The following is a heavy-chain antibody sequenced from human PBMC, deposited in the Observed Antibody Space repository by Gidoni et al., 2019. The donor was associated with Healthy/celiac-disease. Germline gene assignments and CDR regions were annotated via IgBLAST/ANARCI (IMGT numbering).Heavy chain of an antibody. CDR1: GFTFSSYS. Sequence: EVQLVESGGGLVKPGGSLRLSCAASGFTFSSYSMNWVRQAPGKGLEWVSSISSSSSYIYYADSVKGRFTISRDNAKNSLYLQMNSLRAEDTAVYYCARDSVAAAEGYYYGMDVWGQGTTVTVSS. V-gene: IGHV3-21*01. CDR2: ISSSSSYI. J-gene: IGHJ6*02. CDR3: ARDSVAAAEGYYYGMDV. D-gene: IGHD6-13*01.